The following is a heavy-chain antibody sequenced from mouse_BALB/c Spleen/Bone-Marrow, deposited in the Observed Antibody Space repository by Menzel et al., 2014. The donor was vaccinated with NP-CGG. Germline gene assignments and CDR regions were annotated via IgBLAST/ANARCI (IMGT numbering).Heavy chain of an antibody. D-gene: IGHD2-4*01. Sequence: EVQRVESGGDLVKPGGSLKLSCAASGFTFSSYGMSWVRPTPDKRLEWVATISSGGSYTYYPDSVKGRFTISRDNAKNTLYLQMSSLKSEDTAMYYCARPYDFGAWFAYWGQGTLVTVSA. J-gene: IGHJ3*01. V-gene: IGHV5-6*01. CDR3: ARPYDFGAWFAY. CDR1: GFTFSSYG. CDR2: ISSGGSYT.